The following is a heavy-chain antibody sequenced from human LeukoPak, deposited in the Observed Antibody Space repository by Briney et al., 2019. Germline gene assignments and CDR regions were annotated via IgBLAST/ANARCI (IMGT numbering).Heavy chain of an antibody. J-gene: IGHJ5*02. CDR3: ARQAWLEGGAIT. D-gene: IGHD3-10*01. CDR2: IYSGGST. V-gene: IGHV3-53*01. CDR1: GFTVSSNY. Sequence: GGSLRLSCAASGFTVSSNYMSRVRQAPGKGLEWVSVIYSGGSTYYADSVKGRFTISRDNSKNTLYLQMNSLRAEDTAVYYCARQAWLEGGAITWGQGTLVTVSS.